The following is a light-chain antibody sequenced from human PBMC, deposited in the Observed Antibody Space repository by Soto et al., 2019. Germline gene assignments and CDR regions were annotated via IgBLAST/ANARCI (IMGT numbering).Light chain of an antibody. J-gene: IGLJ3*02. Sequence: QSALTQPASVSGSPGQSITISCTGTSSDVGDYNYVSWYQHHPGKVPKLMIYEVSNRPSGVSNRFSGSKSGNTASLTISGLQAEDEADYYCSSYTTSSTGVFGGGTKLTVL. CDR2: EVS. CDR3: SSYTTSSTGV. CDR1: SSDVGDYNY. V-gene: IGLV2-14*01.